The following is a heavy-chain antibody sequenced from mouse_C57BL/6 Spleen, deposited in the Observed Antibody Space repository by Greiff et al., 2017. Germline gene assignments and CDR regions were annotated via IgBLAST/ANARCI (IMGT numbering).Heavy chain of an antibody. Sequence: EVQLQQSVAELVRPGASVKLSCTASGFNIQNTYMHWVQQRPEQGLEWIGRIDPANGNTKYAPKFQGKATITADTSSNTAYLQLSSLTSEDTAIYYCARTDYYGSSRYWYCDVWGTGTTVTVSS. CDR3: ARTDYYGSSRYWYCDV. CDR1: GFNIQNTY. D-gene: IGHD1-1*01. J-gene: IGHJ1*03. CDR2: IDPANGNT. V-gene: IGHV14-3*01.